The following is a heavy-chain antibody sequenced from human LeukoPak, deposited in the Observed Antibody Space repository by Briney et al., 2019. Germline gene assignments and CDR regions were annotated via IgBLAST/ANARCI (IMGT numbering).Heavy chain of an antibody. D-gene: IGHD3-22*01. CDR1: GGTFSSYA. CDR3: ARDQYLKYYYDSSGYLGPDYYGMDV. J-gene: IGHJ6*02. CDR2: IIPIFGTA. Sequence: ASVKVSCKASGGTFSSYAISWVRQAPGQGLEWMGGIIPIFGTANYAQKFQGRVMITADESTSTAYMELSSLRSEDTAVYYCARDQYLKYYYDSSGYLGPDYYGMDVWGQGTTVTVSS. V-gene: IGHV1-69*13.